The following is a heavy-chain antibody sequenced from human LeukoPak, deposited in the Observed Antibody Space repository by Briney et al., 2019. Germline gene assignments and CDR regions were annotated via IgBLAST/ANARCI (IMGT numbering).Heavy chain of an antibody. J-gene: IGHJ4*02. CDR1: GFTFSSYA. CDR2: ISGSGGST. Sequence: GSLRLSCAASGFTFSSYAMSWVRQAPGKGLEWVSAISGSGGSTYYADSVKGRFTISRDNSKNTLYLQMNSLRAEDTAVYYCAKVKGRRLLWFGHYFDYWGQGTLVTVSS. CDR3: AKVKGRRLLWFGHYFDY. V-gene: IGHV3-23*01. D-gene: IGHD3-10*01.